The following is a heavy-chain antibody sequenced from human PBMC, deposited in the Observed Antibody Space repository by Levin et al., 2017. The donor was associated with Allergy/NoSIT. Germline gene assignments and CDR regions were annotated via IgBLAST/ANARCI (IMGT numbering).Heavy chain of an antibody. CDR3: ARDVSGLWLLSGWFDA. J-gene: IGHJ5*02. Sequence: GESLKISCAASGLPLSNYWMHWVGQVPRKGLVWVARINSDGGIAYYADFVKGRFTVSRDNAKNTLYLQMNSLRGEDTALYYCARDVSGLWLLSGWFDAWGQGTLVTVSS. V-gene: IGHV3-74*01. CDR1: GLPLSNYW. CDR2: INSDGGIA. D-gene: IGHD5-18*01.